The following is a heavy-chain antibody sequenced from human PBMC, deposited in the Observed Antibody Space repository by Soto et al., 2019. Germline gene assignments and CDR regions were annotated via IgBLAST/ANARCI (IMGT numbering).Heavy chain of an antibody. D-gene: IGHD6-6*01. CDR1: VDSISSYY. Sequence: SETLSLTCTVSVDSISSYYWSCIRHPPGKGMEWIGYIYYSGSTNYNPSLKSRVTISVDTSKNQFSLKLSSVTAADTAVYYCAREPGVCSSALENSLLDCCGQG. CDR2: IYYSGST. CDR3: AREPGVCSSALENSLLDC. V-gene: IGHV4-59*01. J-gene: IGHJ4*02.